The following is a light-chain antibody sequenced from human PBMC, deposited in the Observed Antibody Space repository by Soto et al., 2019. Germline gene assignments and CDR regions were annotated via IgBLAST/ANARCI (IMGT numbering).Light chain of an antibody. V-gene: IGKV3D-15*01. CDR2: GAS. CDR3: QQYNNWPRT. J-gene: IGKJ1*01. Sequence: DIQMTQSPGTLSVSPGDKATLSCRASQSVSSSLAWFQQQPGQAPRLLIYGASTMAPGVPARFTGSGSETDFTLTISSLQSEDFTVYYCQQYNNWPRTFGQGTKVDIK. CDR1: QSVSSS.